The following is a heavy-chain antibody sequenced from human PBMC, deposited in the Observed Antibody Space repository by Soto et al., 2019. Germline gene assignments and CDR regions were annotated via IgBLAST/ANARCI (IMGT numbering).Heavy chain of an antibody. D-gene: IGHD6-6*01. CDR3: AWGEQLVDYYSDY. CDR2: IIPIFGTA. Sequence: GASVKVSCKASGGTFSSYAISWVRQAPGQGLEWMGGIIPIFGTANYAQKFQGRVTITADESTSTAYMELSSLRSEDTAVYYCAWGEQLVDYYSDYWGQGTLVTVSS. CDR1: GGTFSSYA. J-gene: IGHJ4*02. V-gene: IGHV1-69*13.